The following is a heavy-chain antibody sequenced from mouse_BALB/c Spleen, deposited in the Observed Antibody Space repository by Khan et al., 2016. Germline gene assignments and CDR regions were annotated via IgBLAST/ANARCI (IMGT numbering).Heavy chain of an antibody. CDR3: ARGNRAY. D-gene: IGHD2-1*01. V-gene: IGHV1-7*01. CDR2: INPSTGYT. J-gene: IGHJ3*01. Sequence: QIQLVQSGAELAKPGASVKMSCKASGYTFTSYWMHWVKQRPGQGLEWIGYINPSTGYTEYNQKFKDKATLTADKSSSTAYMQLSSLTSEDSAVYYCARGNRAYWGQGTLVTVSA. CDR1: GYTFTSYW.